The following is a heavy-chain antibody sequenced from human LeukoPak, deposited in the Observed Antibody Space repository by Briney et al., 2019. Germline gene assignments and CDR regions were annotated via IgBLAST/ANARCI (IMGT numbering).Heavy chain of an antibody. J-gene: IGHJ2*01. CDR1: GHTLTELS. CDR3: AAIARGPMIRGFDL. Sequence: ASVKVSCKVPGHTLTELSMHWVRQAPGKGLEWMGGFDPEDGETIYAQKFQGRVTMTEDTSTDTAYLELSSLRSEGTAVYYCAAIARGPMIRGFDLWGRGTLVT. CDR2: FDPEDGET. D-gene: IGHD3-10*01. V-gene: IGHV1-24*01.